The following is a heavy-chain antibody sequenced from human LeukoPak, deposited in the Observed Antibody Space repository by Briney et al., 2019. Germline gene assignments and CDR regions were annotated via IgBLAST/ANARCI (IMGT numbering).Heavy chain of an antibody. CDR3: ATIGSSGYAIDY. CDR1: GYTLTELS. V-gene: IGHV1-24*01. D-gene: IGHD3-22*01. J-gene: IGHJ4*02. CDR2: FDPEDSET. Sequence: GASVKVSCKVSGYTLTELSMHWVRQAPGKGLEWMGGFDPEDSETIYAQKFQGRVTMTEDTSTDTAYMELSSLRSEDTAVYYCATIGSSGYAIDYWGQGTLVTVSS.